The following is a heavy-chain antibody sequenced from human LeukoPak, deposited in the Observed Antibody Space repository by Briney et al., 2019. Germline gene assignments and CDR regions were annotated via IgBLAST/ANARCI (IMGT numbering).Heavy chain of an antibody. V-gene: IGHV4-31*03. Sequence: SQTLSLTCTVSGGSVSSGDYYWSWIRQHPGKGLEWIGYIYHGGNTYYNTSLKSRVIISLDTSKNKFSLKLSSVTAADTVVYYCERDPIYYGPSYWGQGTLVTVSS. CDR1: GGSVSSGDYY. CDR2: IYHGGNT. J-gene: IGHJ4*02. CDR3: ERDPIYYGPSY. D-gene: IGHD3-10*01.